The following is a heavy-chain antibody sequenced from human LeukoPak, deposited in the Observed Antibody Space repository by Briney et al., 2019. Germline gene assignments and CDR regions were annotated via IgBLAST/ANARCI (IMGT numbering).Heavy chain of an antibody. V-gene: IGHV3-30*04. J-gene: IGHJ6*03. CDR3: ARGQGYESYYYMDV. Sequence: PGRSLRLSCAASGFTFSTNAIHWVRQAPGKGLEWVAVISFDGVNTFYADSVKGRFTISRDNSNNTVYLQMNNLRPEDTAVFYCARGQGYESYYYMDVWGKGTTVSVSS. D-gene: IGHD2-2*01. CDR2: ISFDGVNT. CDR1: GFTFSTNA.